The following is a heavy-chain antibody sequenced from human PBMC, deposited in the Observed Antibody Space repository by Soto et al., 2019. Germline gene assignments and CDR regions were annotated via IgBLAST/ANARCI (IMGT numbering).Heavy chain of an antibody. D-gene: IGHD3-10*01. CDR2: ISAYNGNT. CDR3: ARDRGEYGMDV. Sequence: QVQLVQSGAEMKKPGASVKVSCKASGYTFTSYGISWVRQAPGQGLEWMGWISAYNGNTNYAQKRQGRVTMTTDTSASTAYMELRRLRSDDTAVYYCARDRGEYGMDVWGQGTTVTVSS. J-gene: IGHJ6*02. V-gene: IGHV1-18*01. CDR1: GYTFTSYG.